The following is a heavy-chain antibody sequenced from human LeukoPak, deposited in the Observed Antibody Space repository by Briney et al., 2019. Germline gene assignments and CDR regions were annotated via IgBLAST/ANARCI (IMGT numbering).Heavy chain of an antibody. CDR1: GYTLTSYD. CDR3: ARGAIRAIVVVPAAIDY. J-gene: IGHJ4*02. Sequence: ASVKVSCKASGYTLTSYDINWVRQATGQGLEWMGWMNPNSGNTGYAQKFQGRVTMTRNTSISTAYMELSSLRSEDTAVYYCARGAIRAIVVVPAAIDYWGQGTLVTVSS. CDR2: MNPNSGNT. V-gene: IGHV1-8*01. D-gene: IGHD2-2*01.